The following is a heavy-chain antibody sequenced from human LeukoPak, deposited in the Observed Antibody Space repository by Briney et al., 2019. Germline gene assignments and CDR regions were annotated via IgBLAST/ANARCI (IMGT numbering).Heavy chain of an antibody. Sequence: GASVKVSCKASGYTFTTYAMNWVRQAPGQGLEWMGWMNPNSGNAGYAQKFQGRVTITRNTSISTAYMELSSLRSEDTAVYYCARVVRRLLWFGELGYWGQGTLVTVSS. V-gene: IGHV1-8*03. D-gene: IGHD3-10*01. J-gene: IGHJ4*02. CDR1: GYTFTTYA. CDR2: MNPNSGNA. CDR3: ARVVRRLLWFGELGY.